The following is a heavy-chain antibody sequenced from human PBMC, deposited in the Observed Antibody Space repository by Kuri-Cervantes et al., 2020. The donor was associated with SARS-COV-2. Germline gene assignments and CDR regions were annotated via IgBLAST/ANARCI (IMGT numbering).Heavy chain of an antibody. CDR3: ARVTPIVVVPAAIPEYNWFDP. CDR2: ISDDGSNK. J-gene: IGHJ5*02. D-gene: IGHD2-2*02. CDR1: GFTVSSHA. Sequence: GESLKTLCGASGFTVSSHALHWVRQAPGKGLEWVAVISDDGSNKYYADYEKGRFTISRDNSKNTLYLQMNSQRAEDTAVYYCARVTPIVVVPAAIPEYNWFDPWGQGTLVTVSS. V-gene: IGHV3-30-3*01.